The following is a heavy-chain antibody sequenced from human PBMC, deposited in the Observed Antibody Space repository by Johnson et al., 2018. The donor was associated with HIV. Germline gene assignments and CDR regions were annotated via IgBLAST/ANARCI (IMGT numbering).Heavy chain of an antibody. CDR3: TTKSLGAFDI. J-gene: IGHJ3*02. D-gene: IGHD3-16*01. V-gene: IGHV3-11*01. CDR1: GFSFSDYY. Sequence: QVQLVESGGGLVKPGGSLRLSCAASGFSFSDYYMSWIRQAPGKGLEWVSYISSSGSTIYYADSVQGRFTISRDDSKNTLYLQMNSLKTEDTAVYYCTTKSLGAFDIWGQGTMVTVSS. CDR2: ISSSGSTI.